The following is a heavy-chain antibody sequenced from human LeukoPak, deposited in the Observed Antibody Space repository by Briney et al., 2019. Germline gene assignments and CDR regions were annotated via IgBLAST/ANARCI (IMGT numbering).Heavy chain of an antibody. CDR1: GFTFSNYS. Sequence: GGSLRLSCAASGFTFSNYSMNWVRQAPGKGLEWVSSISSSSSYIYYADSVKGRFTISRDNAKNSLYLQMNSLRAEDTAVYYCARRDPTLAALGAFDIWGQGTMVTVYS. V-gene: IGHV3-21*01. CDR2: ISSSSSYI. J-gene: IGHJ3*02. D-gene: IGHD4-23*01. CDR3: ARRDPTLAALGAFDI.